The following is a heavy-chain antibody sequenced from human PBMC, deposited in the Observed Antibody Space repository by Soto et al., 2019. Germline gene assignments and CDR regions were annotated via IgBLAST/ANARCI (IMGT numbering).Heavy chain of an antibody. V-gene: IGHV1-69*06. CDR3: ARYITGTNNYFDP. CDR2: IIPVFGSP. J-gene: IGHJ5*02. CDR1: GDTFSSHT. Sequence: VQLVQSGAEVKKPGSSVRVSCEISGDTFSSHTINWLRQAPGQGLEWMGGIIPVFGSPNYAEKFQGRVTISADTSTNKAYMELRSLTSEDTAVYFCARYITGTNNYFDPWGQGTLVTFSS. D-gene: IGHD1-7*01.